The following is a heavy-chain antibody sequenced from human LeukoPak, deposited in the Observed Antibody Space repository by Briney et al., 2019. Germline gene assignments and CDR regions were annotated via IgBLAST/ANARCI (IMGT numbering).Heavy chain of an antibody. CDR2: IYYSGST. CDR1: GGSISSSSYY. Sequence: PSETLSLTCTVSGGSISSSSYYWDRIRQPPGKGLEWIGSIYYSGSTYYNPSLKSRVTISVDTSKNQFSLILSSVTAADTAVYYCARHGDYGDYIDYWGQGTLVTVSS. V-gene: IGHV4-39*01. CDR3: ARHGDYGDYIDY. D-gene: IGHD4-17*01. J-gene: IGHJ4*02.